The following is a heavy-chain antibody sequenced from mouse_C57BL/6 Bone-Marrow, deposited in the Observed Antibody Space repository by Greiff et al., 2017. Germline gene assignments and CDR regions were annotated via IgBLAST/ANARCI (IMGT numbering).Heavy chain of an antibody. CDR2: ISSGSSTI. D-gene: IGHD3-3*01. V-gene: IGHV5-17*01. Sequence: EVQLVESGGGLVKPGGSLKLSCAASGYTFSDYGMHWVRQAPEKGLEWVAYISSGSSTIYYADTVKGRFTLSRDKAKNTLFLQMTSLMSEDTAMYYCAGGGTLDYWGQGTSVTVSS. J-gene: IGHJ4*01. CDR3: AGGGTLDY. CDR1: GYTFSDYG.